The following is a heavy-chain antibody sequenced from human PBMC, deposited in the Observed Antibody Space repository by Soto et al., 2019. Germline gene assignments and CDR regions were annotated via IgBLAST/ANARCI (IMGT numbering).Heavy chain of an antibody. J-gene: IGHJ4*02. Sequence: GGSLRLSCAASGFTFSDAWMSWVRQAPGKGLEWVGRIKSKTEAATRDFAAPVKGRFAISRDDSKNTVFLQMNSPKIEDSGVYYCASGTGKSDFDYWGLGILVTVSS. CDR1: GFTFSDAW. V-gene: IGHV3-15*01. D-gene: IGHD3-3*01. CDR3: ASGTGKSDFDY. CDR2: IKSKTEAATR.